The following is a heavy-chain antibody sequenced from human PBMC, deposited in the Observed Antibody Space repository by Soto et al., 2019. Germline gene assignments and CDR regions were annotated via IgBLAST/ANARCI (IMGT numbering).Heavy chain of an antibody. V-gene: IGHV4-59*08. Sequence: QVQLQESGPGLVKPSETLSLTCTVSGGSISSYYWSWIRQPPGKGLEWIGYIYYSGTTNYNPSLKSRVTMSVDTSNNLLSLKLTSVTAADTAVYYCARRYGYSFDYWGQGTMVTVSS. J-gene: IGHJ4*02. CDR1: GGSISSYY. D-gene: IGHD5-18*01. CDR3: ARRYGYSFDY. CDR2: IYYSGTT.